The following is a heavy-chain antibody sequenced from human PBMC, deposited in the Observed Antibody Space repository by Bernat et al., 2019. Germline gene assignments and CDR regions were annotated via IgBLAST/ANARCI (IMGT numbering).Heavy chain of an antibody. V-gene: IGHV3-48*02. CDR1: GFTFSSYS. D-gene: IGHD3-22*01. CDR2: ISSSSSTI. Sequence: VQLVESGGGVVQPGRSLRLSCAASGFTFSSYSMNWVRQAPGKGLEWVSYISSSSSTIYYADSVKGRFTISRDNAKNSLYLQMNSLRDEDTAVYYCARRYYYDSSGYLYWGQGTLVTVSS. CDR3: ARRYYYDSSGYLY. J-gene: IGHJ4*02.